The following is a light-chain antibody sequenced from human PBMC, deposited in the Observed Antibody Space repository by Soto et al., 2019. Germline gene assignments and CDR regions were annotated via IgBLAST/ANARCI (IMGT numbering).Light chain of an antibody. Sequence: DIQMTQSPSTLSASVGERVTITCRASQSISSWLAWYQQKPGKAPKLLIYDASSLESGVPSRFSGSGSGTEFPLTISSLQPDDVATYYCQQYNSYWTFGQGTKVEIK. V-gene: IGKV1-5*01. CDR3: QQYNSYWT. J-gene: IGKJ1*01. CDR1: QSISSW. CDR2: DAS.